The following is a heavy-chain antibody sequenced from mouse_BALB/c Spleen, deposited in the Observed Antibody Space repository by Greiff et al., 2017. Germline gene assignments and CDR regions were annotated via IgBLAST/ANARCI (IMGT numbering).Heavy chain of an antibody. Sequence: VQLQQSGAELVRSGASVKLSCTASGFNIKDYYMHWVKQRPEQGLEWIGWIDPANGDTEYAPKFQGKATMTAATSSNTAYLQLSSLTSEDTAVYYCNAWGYYGSLDQFAYWGKGTLVTVSA. V-gene: IGHV14-4*02. J-gene: IGHJ3*01. D-gene: IGHD1-1*01. CDR3: NAWGYYGSLDQFAY. CDR1: GFNIKDYY. CDR2: IDPANGDT.